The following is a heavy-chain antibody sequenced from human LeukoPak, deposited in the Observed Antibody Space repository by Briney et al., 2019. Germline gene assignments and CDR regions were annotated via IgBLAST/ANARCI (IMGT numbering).Heavy chain of an antibody. D-gene: IGHD6-13*01. CDR1: GGSFSNYY. CDR3: AREGQTAAGVDY. J-gene: IGHJ4*02. Sequence: PSETLSLTCAVYGGSFSNYYWGWIRQPPGKGLEWIGSIYYSGSTYYNPSLKSRVTISVDTSKNQFSLKLSSVTAADTAVYYCAREGQTAAGVDYWGQGTLVTVSS. V-gene: IGHV4-39*07. CDR2: IYYSGST.